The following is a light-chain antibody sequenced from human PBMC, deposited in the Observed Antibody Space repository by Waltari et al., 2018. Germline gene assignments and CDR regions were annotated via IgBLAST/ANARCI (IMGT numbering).Light chain of an antibody. CDR1: QGIRND. J-gene: IGKJ4*01. CDR2: AAS. Sequence: DIQMTQSPSSLSASVGDRVIITCRASQGIRNDIGWYQQKPGKAPKRLIYAASSLPSGVPSRCSGSGSGTEFTLTISSLQPEDFGTYYCLQHNSYPLTFGGGTKVEIK. V-gene: IGKV1-17*01. CDR3: LQHNSYPLT.